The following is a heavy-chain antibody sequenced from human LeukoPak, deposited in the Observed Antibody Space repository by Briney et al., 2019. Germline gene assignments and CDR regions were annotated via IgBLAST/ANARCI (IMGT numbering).Heavy chain of an antibody. D-gene: IGHD2-2*01. CDR2: IYPGDSDT. V-gene: IGHV5-51*01. CDR1: GYSFTSYW. Sequence: GESLKISCKGSGYSFTSYWIGWVRQMPGKGLEWMGIIYPGDSDTRYSPSFQGQVTISADKSISTAYLQWSGLKASDTAMYYCARIVVPAAITSGFDYWGQGTLVTVSS. CDR3: ARIVVPAAITSGFDY. J-gene: IGHJ4*02.